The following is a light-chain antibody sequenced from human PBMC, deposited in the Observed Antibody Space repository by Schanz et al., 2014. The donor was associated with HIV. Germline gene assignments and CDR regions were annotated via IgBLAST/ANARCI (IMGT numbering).Light chain of an antibody. CDR1: SSNIRINT. J-gene: IGLJ3*02. V-gene: IGLV1-44*01. Sequence: QSVLTQPPSASGTPGQRVTISCSGSSSNIRINTVNWYQQFPGTAPKLLIYSNSRRPSGVPDRFSGSKSGTSASLAISGLQSEDEADYHCAAWDDSLNGPMFGGGTKVTVL. CDR2: SNS. CDR3: AAWDDSLNGPM.